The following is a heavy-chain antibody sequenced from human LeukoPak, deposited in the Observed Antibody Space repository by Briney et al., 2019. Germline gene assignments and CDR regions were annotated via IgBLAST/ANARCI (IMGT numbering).Heavy chain of an antibody. CDR1: GFTFSSCG. D-gene: IGHD3-3*01. J-gene: IGHJ4*02. V-gene: IGHV3-30*02. CDR3: ARLREIPVFGVVTKSTSYFDY. Sequence: GGSLRLSCEASGFTFSSCGMHWVRQAPGKGLVWVAFIRYDGSDKYYAGSVKGRFSISRDNSKNALYLEMNSLRAEDTAVYYCARLREIPVFGVVTKSTSYFDYWGQGTLVTVSS. CDR2: IRYDGSDK.